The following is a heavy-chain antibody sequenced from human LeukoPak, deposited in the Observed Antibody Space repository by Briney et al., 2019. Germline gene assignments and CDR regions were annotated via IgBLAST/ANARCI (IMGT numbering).Heavy chain of an antibody. CDR3: ARGRTYVDY. CDR1: GGSISRCH. J-gene: IGHJ4*02. D-gene: IGHD1-26*01. CDR2: MYYSGST. V-gene: IGHV4-59*08. Sequence: SETLSLTCTVSGGSISRCHWSWIRQPPGKGLEWIGYMYYSGSTNYNPSLKSRVTISIDTSKNQFSLKLSSVTAADMAVYYCARGRTYVDYWGQGTLVTVSS.